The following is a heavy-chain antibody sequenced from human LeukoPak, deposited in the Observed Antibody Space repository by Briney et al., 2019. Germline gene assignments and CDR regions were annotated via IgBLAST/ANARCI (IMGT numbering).Heavy chain of an antibody. V-gene: IGHV3-21*01. CDR2: ISSSSSYI. D-gene: IGHD3-10*01. J-gene: IGHJ6*03. CDR3: ARSSMVRGVIYYYMDV. Sequence: GGSLRLSCAASGFTFSSYSMNWVRQAPGKGLEWVSSISSSSSYIYYADSVKGRFTISRDNAKNSLYLQMNSLRAEDTAVYYCARSSMVRGVIYYYMDVWGKGTTVTISS. CDR1: GFTFSSYS.